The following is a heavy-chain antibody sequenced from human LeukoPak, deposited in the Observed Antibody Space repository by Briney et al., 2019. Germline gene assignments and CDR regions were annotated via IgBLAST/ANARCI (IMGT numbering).Heavy chain of an antibody. D-gene: IGHD5-12*01. J-gene: IGHJ4*02. CDR2: INPSGGST. CDR1: GYTFTRYY. CDR3: ARGTGYRREFDY. V-gene: IGHV1-46*01. Sequence: ASVKVSCKASGYTFTRYYMHWVRQAPGQGVEGMGGINPSGGSTSYAQKFQFRVTMNRDTYTSKVYMELSRLRSEDTDVYYCARGTGYRREFDYWGQGTLVTVSS.